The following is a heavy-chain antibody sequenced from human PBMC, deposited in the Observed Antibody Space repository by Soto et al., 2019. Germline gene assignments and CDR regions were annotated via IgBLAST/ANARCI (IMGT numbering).Heavy chain of an antibody. J-gene: IGHJ6*02. CDR1: GYTFTGYY. CDR3: ARVKVLWFGELRYYYYGMDV. D-gene: IGHD3-10*01. Sequence: ASVKVSCKASGYTFTGYYMHWVRQAPGQGLEWMGWINPNSGGTNYAQKFQGRVTMTRDTSVSTAYMELSRLRSDDTAVYYCARVKVLWFGELRYYYYGMDVWGQGTTVTVSS. CDR2: INPNSGGT. V-gene: IGHV1-2*02.